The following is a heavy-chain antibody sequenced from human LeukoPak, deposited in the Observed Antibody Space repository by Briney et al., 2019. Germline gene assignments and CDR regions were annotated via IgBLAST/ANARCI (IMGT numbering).Heavy chain of an antibody. J-gene: IGHJ4*02. D-gene: IGHD2-2*01. CDR2: MYYSGST. CDR1: GGSISSSTYY. Sequence: SETLSLTCTVSGGSISSSTYYWGWIRQPPGKGLEWIDMMYYSGSTYYNPSLKSRVTISVDTSKNQFSLKLSSVTAADTAVYCCARHYCSSASCYVDYWGQGTLATVSS. V-gene: IGHV4-39*01. CDR3: ARHYCSSASCYVDY.